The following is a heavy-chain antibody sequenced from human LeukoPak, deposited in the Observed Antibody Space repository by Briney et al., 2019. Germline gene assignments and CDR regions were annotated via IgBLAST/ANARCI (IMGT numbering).Heavy chain of an antibody. CDR2: ISPDGTYT. J-gene: IGHJ4*02. CDR1: GFLFSDHW. Sequence: PGGSLSVSCAASGFLFSDHWMHWVRQAPGEALVWVSRISPDGTYTSSADSVRGRFTTSRDNARNTVYLQMNRLRVEDTAIYYCTRDLHVWGQGTLVTVSS. V-gene: IGHV3-74*01. CDR3: TRDLHV.